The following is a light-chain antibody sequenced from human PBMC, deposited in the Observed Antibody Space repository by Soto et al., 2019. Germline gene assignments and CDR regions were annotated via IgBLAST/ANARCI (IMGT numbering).Light chain of an antibody. Sequence: EIVLTQSPATLSLSPEERATLSCKASQSVNTYIAWYQQKPGQAPRLLIYDASNRATAIPPRFSGSGSGTDFTFTISSLEPEDFAVYYCQQRSNWPLTFGGGTKVEIK. CDR2: DAS. V-gene: IGKV3-11*01. CDR1: QSVNTY. CDR3: QQRSNWPLT. J-gene: IGKJ4*01.